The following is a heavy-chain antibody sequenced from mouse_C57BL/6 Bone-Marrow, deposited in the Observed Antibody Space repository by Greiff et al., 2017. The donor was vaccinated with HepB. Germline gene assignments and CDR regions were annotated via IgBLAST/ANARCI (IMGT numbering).Heavy chain of an antibody. V-gene: IGHV5-12*01. CDR3: ASPNWDSLRYFDV. J-gene: IGHJ1*03. CDR1: GFTFSDYY. D-gene: IGHD4-1*01. CDR2: ISNGGGST. Sequence: EVQLVESGGGLVQPGGSLKLSCAASGFTFSDYYMYWVRQTPEKRLEWVAYISNGGGSTYYPDTVKGRFTISRDNAKNTLYLQMSRLKSEDTAMYYCASPNWDSLRYFDVWGTGTTVTVSS.